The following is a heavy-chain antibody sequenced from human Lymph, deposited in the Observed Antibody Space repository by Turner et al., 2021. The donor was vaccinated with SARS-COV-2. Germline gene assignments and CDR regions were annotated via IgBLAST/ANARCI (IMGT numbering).Heavy chain of an antibody. CDR3: ARHQGSTSGYDHGMNV. V-gene: IGHV4-59*08. D-gene: IGHD1-1*01. Sequence: QVQLKESGPGLGRPSETLSLTCTVSGVSISSQSWSWIRQSPGRGLEWIGYFYKIGSIDYNPTLRSRVTISVDTSKNQLSLNLISMTAADTAVYYCARHQGSTSGYDHGMNVWGQGTAVIVSS. CDR1: GVSISSQS. J-gene: IGHJ6*02. CDR2: FYKIGSI.